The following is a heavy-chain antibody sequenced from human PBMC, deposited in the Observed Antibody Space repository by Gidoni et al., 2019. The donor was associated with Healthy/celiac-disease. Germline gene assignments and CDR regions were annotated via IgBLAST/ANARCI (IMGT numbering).Heavy chain of an antibody. CDR2: ISGSGGST. V-gene: IGHV3-23*01. CDR1: GFTFSSYA. Sequence: EVQLLESGGGLVQPGGSLRLSCSAPGFTFSSYAMSWVRQAPGKGLEWVSAISGSGGSTNYADSVKGRFTISRDNSKNTLYLQMNSLRAEDTAVYYCAKEGIVVVPAAIDWFDPWGQGTLVTVSS. D-gene: IGHD2-2*01. J-gene: IGHJ5*02. CDR3: AKEGIVVVPAAIDWFDP.